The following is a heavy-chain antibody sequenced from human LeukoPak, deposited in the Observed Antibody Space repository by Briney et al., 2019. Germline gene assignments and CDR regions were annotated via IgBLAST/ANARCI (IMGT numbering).Heavy chain of an antibody. CDR2: INHSGST. V-gene: IGHV4-34*01. CDR3: ARGWRLRYGGAYFDY. CDR1: GGSFSGYY. D-gene: IGHD4-17*01. J-gene: IGHJ4*02. Sequence: SETLSLTCAVYGGSFSGYYWSWTRQPPGKGLEWIGEINHSGSTNYNPSLKSRVTISVDTSKNQFSLKLSSVTAADTAVYYCARGWRLRYGGAYFDYWGQGTLVTVSS.